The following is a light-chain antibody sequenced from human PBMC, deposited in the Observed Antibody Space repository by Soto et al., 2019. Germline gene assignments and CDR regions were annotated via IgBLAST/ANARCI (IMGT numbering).Light chain of an antibody. Sequence: EIVMTQSPATLSVSPGERATLSCRASQSVSFNLAWYQQKPGQAPRLLIYAASARATAIPARFSGSGSGTEFTLTISSLQSEDFAVYHCQQYYNWWTFGQGTKVDIK. J-gene: IGKJ1*01. CDR1: QSVSFN. CDR2: AAS. V-gene: IGKV3-15*01. CDR3: QQYYNWWT.